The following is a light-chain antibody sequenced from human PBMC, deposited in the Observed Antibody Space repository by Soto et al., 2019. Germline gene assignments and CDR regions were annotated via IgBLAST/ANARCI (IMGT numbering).Light chain of an antibody. CDR3: QLTFSKLLS. CDR1: ESISDN. Sequence: IQLTQSPSSLSASVGDRVNIACRASESISDNLNWYQHKPMEAPKVMVDSASTLRGGVPSRFSGAGSGTEFTLSISSLQTEDVATYYCQLTFSKLLSFGGGTKVEIK. CDR2: SAS. J-gene: IGKJ4*01. V-gene: IGKV1-39*01.